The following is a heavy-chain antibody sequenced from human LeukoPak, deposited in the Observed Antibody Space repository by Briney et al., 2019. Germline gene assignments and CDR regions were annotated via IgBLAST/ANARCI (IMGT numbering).Heavy chain of an antibody. CDR1: GFSLSTSGMC. CDR3: ARDYGGEKGDY. CDR2: IDWDDDK. Sequence: SVPTLVNPTQTLTLTCTFSGFSLSTSGMCVNWIRQPQGKALEWLARIDWDDDKYYNTSLRTSLTISKDTSKNQVVLTMTNMDPVDTATYYCARDYGGEKGDYWGQGTLVTVSS. V-gene: IGHV2-70*11. J-gene: IGHJ4*02. D-gene: IGHD4-23*01.